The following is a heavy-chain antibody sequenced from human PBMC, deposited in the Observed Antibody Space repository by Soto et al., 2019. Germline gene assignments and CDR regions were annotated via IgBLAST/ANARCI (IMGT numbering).Heavy chain of an antibody. J-gene: IGHJ6*02. D-gene: IGHD2-2*01. V-gene: IGHV4-34*01. CDR1: GGSFTGYY. CDR2: INHRGSA. Sequence: PSETLSLTCAVYGGSFTGYYWSWLRQTPGKGLEWIGEINHRGSAYYNPSVKSRVTISVDTSKNQFSLKLNSVTAADTAMYYCARVGLGYCSSTSCPVSYYYDGMDVWGQGTTVT. CDR3: ARVGLGYCSSTSCPVSYYYDGMDV.